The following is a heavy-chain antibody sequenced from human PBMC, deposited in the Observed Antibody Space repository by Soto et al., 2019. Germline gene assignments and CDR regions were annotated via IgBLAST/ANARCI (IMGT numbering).Heavy chain of an antibody. V-gene: IGHV5-10-1*01. CDR2: IDPSDSYT. J-gene: IGHJ4*02. Sequence: ESLKISCKGSGYSFTSYWISWVRQMPGKGLEWMGRIDPSDSYTNYSPSFQGHVTISADKSISTAYLHWSSLKASDTAMYYCASRAVAGTRGLEYWGQGTLVTVSS. D-gene: IGHD6-19*01. CDR3: ASRAVAGTRGLEY. CDR1: GYSFTSYW.